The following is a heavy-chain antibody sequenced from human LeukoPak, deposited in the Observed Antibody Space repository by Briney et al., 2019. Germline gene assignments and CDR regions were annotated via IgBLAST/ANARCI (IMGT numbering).Heavy chain of an antibody. J-gene: IGHJ4*02. CDR2: IRYDGSNK. CDR1: GFTFSSYG. V-gene: IGHV3-30*02. CDR3: ARRAGAYSHPYDY. Sequence: GGSLRLSCAASGFTFSSYGMHWVRQAPGKGLEWVAFIRYDGSNKYYTDSVKGRFTISRDNSKNTLYLQMNSLRAEDTAVYYCARRAGAYSHPYDYWGQGTLVTVSS. D-gene: IGHD4/OR15-4a*01.